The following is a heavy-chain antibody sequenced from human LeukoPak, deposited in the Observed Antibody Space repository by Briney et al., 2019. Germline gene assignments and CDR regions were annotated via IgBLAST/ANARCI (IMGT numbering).Heavy chain of an antibody. CDR2: VTLNNGAT. CDR3: ATDGGNHNFDD. J-gene: IGHJ4*02. Sequence: ASVKVSCKASGFTFTDYYLHWVRQAPGQGREWMGRVTLNNGATNYAQKFQGRVTLTRDTSISTAYMELSSQTSDDTAVYYCATDGGNHNFDDWGQGTLVTVSS. V-gene: IGHV1-2*06. D-gene: IGHD1-14*01. CDR1: GFTFTDYY.